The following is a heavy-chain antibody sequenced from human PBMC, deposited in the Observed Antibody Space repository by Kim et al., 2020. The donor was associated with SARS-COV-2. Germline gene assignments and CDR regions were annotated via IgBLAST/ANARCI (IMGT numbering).Heavy chain of an antibody. CDR3: ARKGYGYWVFDP. Sequence: ASVKVSCKASGYPFTHYNMCWVRQAPAQGLEWMGCLNTNTGNPTYALGFTGRFVFSFDTSVTTAYLQISSLKAEDTAVYYCARKGYGYWVFDPWGQGTVVTVST. CDR1: GYPFTHYN. D-gene: IGHD5-18*01. CDR2: LNTNTGNP. J-gene: IGHJ5*02. V-gene: IGHV7-4-1*02.